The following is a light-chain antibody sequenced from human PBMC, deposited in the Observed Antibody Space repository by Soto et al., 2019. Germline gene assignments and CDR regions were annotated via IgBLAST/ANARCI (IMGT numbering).Light chain of an antibody. J-gene: IGKJ1*01. CDR2: GAS. CDR3: QQYGSSRT. CDR1: QSISSSY. Sequence: EIVLTQSPGTLSLSPRERATLSCRASQSISSSYLAWYQQKPGQAPRLLIYGASSRATGIPDRFSGSGSGTDFTLTISRLEPEDFAVYYCQQYGSSRTFGQGTKVDI. V-gene: IGKV3-20*01.